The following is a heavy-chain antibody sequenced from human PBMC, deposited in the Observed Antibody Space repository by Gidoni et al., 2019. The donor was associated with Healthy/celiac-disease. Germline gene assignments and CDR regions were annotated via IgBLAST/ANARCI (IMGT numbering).Heavy chain of an antibody. CDR3: AKSVSPGGYFDY. J-gene: IGHJ4*02. CDR1: GFTFDDYA. CDR2: ISWNSGSI. D-gene: IGHD2-8*01. Sequence: EVQLVESGGGLVQHGRSLRLSCAASGFTFDDYAMHWVRQVPGKGLEWVSGISWNSGSIGYADSVKGRFTISRDNAKNSLYLQMNSLRAEDTALYYCAKSVSPGGYFDYWGQGTLVTVSS. V-gene: IGHV3-9*01.